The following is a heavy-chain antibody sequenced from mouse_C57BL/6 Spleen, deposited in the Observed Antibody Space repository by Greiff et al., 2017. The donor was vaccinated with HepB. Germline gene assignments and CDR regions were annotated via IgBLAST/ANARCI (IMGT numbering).Heavy chain of an antibody. CDR1: GFTFSSYG. V-gene: IGHV5-6*01. D-gene: IGHD2-3*01. CDR2: ISSGGSYT. Sequence: EVQVVESGGDLVKPGGSLKLSCAASGFTFSSYGMSWVRQTPDKRLEWVATISSGGSYTYYPDSVKGRFTISRDNAKNTLYLQMSSLKSEDTAMYYCARPGYDGYYYAMDYWGQGTSVTVSS. CDR3: ARPGYDGYYYAMDY. J-gene: IGHJ4*01.